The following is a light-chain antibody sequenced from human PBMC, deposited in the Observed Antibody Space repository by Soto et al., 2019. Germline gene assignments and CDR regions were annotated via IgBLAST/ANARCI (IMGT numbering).Light chain of an antibody. CDR1: QSVSSN. V-gene: IGKV3-15*01. CDR2: GAS. J-gene: IGKJ2*01. CDR3: QQYDNWPPYT. Sequence: EIVMTQSPATLSVSPGESASLSCMASQSVSSNLAWYQQKPGQAPRLLIYGASTRATGVPARFSGSGSGTEFTLTISSLQSEDFRVYYCQQYDNWPPYTFGKGTKLEVK.